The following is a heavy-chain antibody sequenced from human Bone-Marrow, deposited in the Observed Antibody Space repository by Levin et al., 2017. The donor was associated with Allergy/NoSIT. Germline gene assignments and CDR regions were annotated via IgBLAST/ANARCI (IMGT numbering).Heavy chain of an antibody. V-gene: IGHV3-73*01. J-gene: IGHJ4*02. CDR1: GFTFSGSA. CDR2: IRSKANSYAT. CDR3: TSRVYDFWSGANDY. Sequence: GGSLRLSCAASGFTFSGSAMHWVRQASGKGLEWVGRIRSKANSYATAYAASVKGRFTISRDDSKNTAYLQMNSLKTEDTAVYYCTSRVYDFWSGANDYWGQGTLVTVSS. D-gene: IGHD3-3*01.